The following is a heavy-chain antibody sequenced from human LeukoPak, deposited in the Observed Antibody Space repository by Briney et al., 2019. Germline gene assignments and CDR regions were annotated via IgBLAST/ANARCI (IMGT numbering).Heavy chain of an antibody. CDR2: INSDGSST. CDR3: ASPHTKYYFDY. V-gene: IGHV3-74*01. CDR1: GFTFSSYS. J-gene: IGHJ4*02. Sequence: GGSLRLSCAASGFTFSSYSMNWVRQAPGKGLVWVSRINSDGSSTSYADSVKGRFTISRDNAKNTLYLQMNSLRAEDTAVYYCASPHTKYYFDYWGQGTLVTVSS.